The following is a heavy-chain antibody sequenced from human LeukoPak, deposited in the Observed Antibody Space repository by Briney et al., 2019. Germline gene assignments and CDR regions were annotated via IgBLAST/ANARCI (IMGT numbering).Heavy chain of an antibody. CDR3: AKDPTNLKYSRGWYSY. V-gene: IGHV3-23*01. CDR2: ISGSGGST. D-gene: IGHD6-19*01. Sequence: PGGSLRLSCAASGFTFSSYAMSWVRQAPGKGLEWVSAISGSGGSTYYADSVKGRFTISRDNSKNTLYLQMNSLRAEDTAVYYCAKDPTNLKYSRGWYSYWGQGTLVTVSS. J-gene: IGHJ4*02. CDR1: GFTFSSYA.